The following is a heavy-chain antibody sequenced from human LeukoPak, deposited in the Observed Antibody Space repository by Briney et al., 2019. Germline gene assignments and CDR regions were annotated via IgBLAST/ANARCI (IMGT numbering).Heavy chain of an antibody. CDR3: TTGGGYSGYYESPLFDY. Sequence: GGSLRLSCAASGFTFSNAWMSWVRQAPGKGLEWVGRIKSKTDGGTTDYAAPVKGRFTISRDDSKNTLYLQMNSLKTEDTAVYYCTTGGGYSGYYESPLFDYWGQGTLVTVSS. D-gene: IGHD5-12*01. CDR2: IKSKTDGGTT. J-gene: IGHJ4*02. V-gene: IGHV3-15*01. CDR1: GFTFSNAW.